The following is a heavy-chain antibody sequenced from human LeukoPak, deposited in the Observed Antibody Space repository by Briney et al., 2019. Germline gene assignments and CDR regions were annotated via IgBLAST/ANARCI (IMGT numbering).Heavy chain of an antibody. CDR1: GFTFSNYA. CDR2: ISGSGGSA. CDR3: AKVQPEVVTASPWDY. D-gene: IGHD2-21*02. V-gene: IGHV3-23*01. Sequence: HPGGTLRLSCAASGFTFSNYAMSWVRQAPGRGLKWVSTISGSGGSAYSADSVKGRFTISRDNSKNTLYLQKNSLRAEDTAVYYCAKVQPEVVTASPWDYWGQGTLVTVSS. J-gene: IGHJ4*02.